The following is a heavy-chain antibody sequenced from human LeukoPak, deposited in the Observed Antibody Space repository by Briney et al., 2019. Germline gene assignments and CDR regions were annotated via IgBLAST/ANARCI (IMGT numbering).Heavy chain of an antibody. D-gene: IGHD3-3*01. J-gene: IGHJ4*02. Sequence: GGSLRLSCEASGFTFSSYAMHWVRQAPGKGLEWVAVISYDGSNKYYADSVKGRFTISRDNSKNTLYLQMNSLRAEDTAVYYCARDVRFSFDYWGQGTLVTVSS. CDR2: ISYDGSNK. CDR1: GFTFSSYA. CDR3: ARDVRFSFDY. V-gene: IGHV3-30-3*01.